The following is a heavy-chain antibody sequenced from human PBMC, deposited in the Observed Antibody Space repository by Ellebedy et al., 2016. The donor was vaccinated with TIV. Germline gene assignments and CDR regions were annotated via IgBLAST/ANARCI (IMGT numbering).Heavy chain of an antibody. CDR3: AKVKWLGTNDASYNYYYGMDV. D-gene: IGHD6-19*01. CDR1: GYTFTSYG. CDR2: ISAYNGNT. Sequence: ASVKVSXXASGYTFTSYGISWVRQAPGQGLEWMGWISAYNGNTNYAQKLQGRVTMTTDTSTSTAYMELRSLRSDDTAVYYCAKVKWLGTNDASYNYYYGMDVWGQGTTVTVSS. V-gene: IGHV1-18*01. J-gene: IGHJ6*02.